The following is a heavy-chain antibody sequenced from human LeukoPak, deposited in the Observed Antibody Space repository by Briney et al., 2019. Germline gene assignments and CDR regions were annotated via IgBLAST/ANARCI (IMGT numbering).Heavy chain of an antibody. J-gene: IGHJ6*03. V-gene: IGHV3-23*05. CDR1: GFTFSSYA. D-gene: IGHD3-10*01. CDR2: IYSGGNT. Sequence: GGSLRLSCAASGFTFSSYAMSWVRQAPGKGLEWVSFIYSGGNTHYSDSVKGRFTLSRDNSKNTLYLQMNSLRAEDTAIYYCARYGSGSYYSGDYYYYYMDVWGKGTTVTVSS. CDR3: ARYGSGSYYSGDYYYYYMDV.